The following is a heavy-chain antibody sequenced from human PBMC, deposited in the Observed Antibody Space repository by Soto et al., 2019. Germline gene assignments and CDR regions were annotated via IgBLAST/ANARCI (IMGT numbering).Heavy chain of an antibody. CDR3: AREDYSNYYYYYGMDV. J-gene: IGHJ6*02. V-gene: IGHV3-23*01. CDR1: GFTFSNYA. Sequence: GGSLRLSCAASGFTFSNYAMSWVRQAPGKGLEWVSTISGNGGSTYYADSVKGRLTISRDNSKNMLFLQINSLRAEDTAVYYCAREDYSNYYYYYGMDVWGQGTTVTVSS. CDR2: ISGNGGST. D-gene: IGHD4-4*01.